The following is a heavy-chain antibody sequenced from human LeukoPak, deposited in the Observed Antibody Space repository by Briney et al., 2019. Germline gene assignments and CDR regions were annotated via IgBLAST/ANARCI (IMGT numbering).Heavy chain of an antibody. CDR3: ARDPDPYYDFWSGSPYGMDV. Sequence: SQTLSLTCTVSGGSISSGGYYWSWIRQHPGKGLEWIGYIYYSGSTYYNPSLKSRVTISVDTSKNQFSLKLSSVTAADTAVYYCARDPDPYYDFWSGSPYGMDVWGQGTTVTVSS. D-gene: IGHD3-3*01. V-gene: IGHV4-31*03. CDR2: IYYSGST. J-gene: IGHJ6*02. CDR1: GGSISSGGYY.